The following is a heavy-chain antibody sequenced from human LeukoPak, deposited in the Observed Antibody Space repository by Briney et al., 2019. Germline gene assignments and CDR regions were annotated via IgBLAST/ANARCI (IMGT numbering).Heavy chain of an antibody. CDR1: W. CDR3: ARLYGSGWYSEAFDY. Sequence: WIGWGRQLPGXGLEGMGIIYPGDSDTRYSPSFQGQVTISADKSISTAYLQWSSLKASDTAMYYCARLYGSGWYSEAFDYWGQGTLVTVSS. J-gene: IGHJ4*02. CDR2: IYPGDSDT. D-gene: IGHD6-19*01. V-gene: IGHV5-51*01.